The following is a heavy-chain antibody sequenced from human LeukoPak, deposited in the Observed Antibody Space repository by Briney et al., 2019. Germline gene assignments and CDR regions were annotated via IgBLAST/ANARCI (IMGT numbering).Heavy chain of an antibody. V-gene: IGHV3-21*01. CDR1: GFTFSTYT. J-gene: IGHJ6*03. Sequence: GGSLRLSCAASGFTFSTYTMTWVRQAPGKGLEWVSSISSTSAYINYADSVKGRFTISRDNSKDTPYLQLNSLTADDTAIYYCARRAYYMDVWGKGTTVAVSS. CDR2: ISSTSAYI. CDR3: ARRAYYMDV.